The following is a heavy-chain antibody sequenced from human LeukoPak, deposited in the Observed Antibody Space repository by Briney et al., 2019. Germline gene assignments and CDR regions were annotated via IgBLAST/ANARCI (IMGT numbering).Heavy chain of an antibody. CDR3: ARERSCPNGECFSYFDS. V-gene: IGHV3-48*03. CDR2: ISSSGSTI. Sequence: GGSLRLSCAASGFTFSSYEMNWVRQAPGKGLEWVSYISSSGSTIYYADSVKGRFTISRDNAKISLYLQMNSLRAEDTAVYFCARERSCPNGECFSYFDSWGQGILVTVSS. CDR1: GFTFSSYE. J-gene: IGHJ4*02. D-gene: IGHD2-8*01.